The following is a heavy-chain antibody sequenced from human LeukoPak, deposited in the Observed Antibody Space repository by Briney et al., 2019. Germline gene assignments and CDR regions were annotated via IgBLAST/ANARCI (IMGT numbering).Heavy chain of an antibody. CDR2: IRGSSGSDT. D-gene: IGHD4-23*01. Sequence: GSLRLSCVASGFTFSTYAMSWVRQAPGKGLGCVSAIRGSSGSDTYYADYVKGRFTISRDNSKNMVYLQMNSLRVEDTAVYYCARSLFGGNGNWGQGTLVTVSA. V-gene: IGHV3-23*01. J-gene: IGHJ4*02. CDR1: GFTFSTYA. CDR3: ARSLFGGNGN.